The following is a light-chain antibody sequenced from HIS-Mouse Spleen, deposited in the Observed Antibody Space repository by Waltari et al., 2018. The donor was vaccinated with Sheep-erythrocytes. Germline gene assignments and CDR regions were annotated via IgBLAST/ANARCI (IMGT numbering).Light chain of an antibody. CDR1: SSDVGSYNL. J-gene: IGLJ3*02. Sequence: QSALTQPASVSGSPGQSITLSCTGTSSDVGSYNLFPWYQQHPGKAPKLMIYEVSNRPSGVSNRFSGSKSGNTASLTISGLQAEDEADYYCSSYTSSSTWVFGGGTKLTVL. V-gene: IGLV2-14*02. CDR2: EVS. CDR3: SSYTSSSTWV.